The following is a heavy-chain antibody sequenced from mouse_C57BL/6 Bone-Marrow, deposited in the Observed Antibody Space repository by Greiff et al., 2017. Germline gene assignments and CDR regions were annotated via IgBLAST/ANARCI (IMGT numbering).Heavy chain of an antibody. Sequence: QVQLQQSGAELVRPGTSVKMSCKASGYTFTNYWIGWAKQRPGHGLEWIGDIYPGGGYTNYNEKFKGKATLTADKSSSTAYMQFRSLTSEDSAIYYCARSYDGYAMDYWGQGTTLTVSS. V-gene: IGHV1-63*01. CDR1: GYTFTNYW. CDR3: ARSYDGYAMDY. CDR2: IYPGGGYT. D-gene: IGHD1-2*01. J-gene: IGHJ2*01.